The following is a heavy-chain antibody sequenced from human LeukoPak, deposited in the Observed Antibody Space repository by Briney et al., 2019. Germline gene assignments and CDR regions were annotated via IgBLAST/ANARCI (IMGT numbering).Heavy chain of an antibody. D-gene: IGHD3-22*01. V-gene: IGHV5-51*01. CDR1: GYVFTNYW. J-gene: IGHJ3*02. Sequence: GESLKISCKGSGYVFTNYWIAWVRQVPEQGLEWMGIIHPGSSNTKYGPSFQGQVAISADKSISTAYLHWNNLRASDTAMYYCAGHYESSGYFGFDIWGQGTMVTV. CDR2: IHPGSSNT. CDR3: AGHYESSGYFGFDI.